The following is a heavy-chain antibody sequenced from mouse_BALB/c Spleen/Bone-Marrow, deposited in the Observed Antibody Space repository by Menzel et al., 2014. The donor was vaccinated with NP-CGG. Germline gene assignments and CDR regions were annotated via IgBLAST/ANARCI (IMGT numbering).Heavy chain of an antibody. J-gene: IGHJ3*01. V-gene: IGHV4-1*02. CDR1: GFDFSRYW. D-gene: IGHD1-2*01. Sequence: EVKLQESGGGLVQPGGSLKLSCAASGFDFSRYWMSWVRQAPGKGLEWIGEINPDSSTINYTPSLKDKFIISRDNAKNTLYLQKSKVRSEDTALYYCTRLHYYGHSAYWGQGTLVTVST. CDR2: INPDSSTI. CDR3: TRLHYYGHSAY.